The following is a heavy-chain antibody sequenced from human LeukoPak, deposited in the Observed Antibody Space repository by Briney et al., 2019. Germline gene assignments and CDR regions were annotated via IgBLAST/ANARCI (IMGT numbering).Heavy chain of an antibody. D-gene: IGHD3-9*01. J-gene: IGHJ5*02. CDR1: GGTFSSCA. Sequence: GSSVKVSCKASGGTFSSCAISWVRQAPGQGLEWMGGIIPIFGTANYAQKFQGRVTITADKSTSTAYMELSSLRSEDTAVYYCARVLRYFDWSGWFDPWGQGTLVTVSS. V-gene: IGHV1-69*06. CDR2: IIPIFGTA. CDR3: ARVLRYFDWSGWFDP.